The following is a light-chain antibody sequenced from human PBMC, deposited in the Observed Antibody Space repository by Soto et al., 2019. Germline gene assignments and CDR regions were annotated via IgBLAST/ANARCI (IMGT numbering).Light chain of an antibody. CDR1: QDITSY. CDR2: AAS. CDR3: QQLNNYALT. Sequence: DIQLTQSPSFLSASVGDRVTITCRASQDITSYLAWYQQKPGKAPKLLIYAASTFQSGVPPRFSGSESGTEFTLTISILLPEDFATYYCQQLNNYALTFGGGTKVEIK. V-gene: IGKV1-9*01. J-gene: IGKJ4*01.